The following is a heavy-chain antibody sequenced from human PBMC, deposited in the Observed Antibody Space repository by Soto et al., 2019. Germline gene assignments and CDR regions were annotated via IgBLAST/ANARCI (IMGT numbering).Heavy chain of an antibody. Sequence: PGGSLRLSCAASGFTFSSYAMSWVRQAPGKGLEWVSGISVSGVSTHYADSVKGRFTISRDNSKNTLYLQMNSLRDEDTAVYHCAKADILTGYYPLWGQGTRVTVSS. CDR2: ISVSGVST. CDR3: AKADILTGYYPL. V-gene: IGHV3-23*01. J-gene: IGHJ4*02. D-gene: IGHD3-9*01. CDR1: GFTFSSYA.